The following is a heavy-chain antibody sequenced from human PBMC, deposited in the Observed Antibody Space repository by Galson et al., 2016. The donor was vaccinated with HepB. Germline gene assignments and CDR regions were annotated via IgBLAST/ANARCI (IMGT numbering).Heavy chain of an antibody. CDR2: ITNNGNDK. CDR1: GFTFSHAW. CDR3: ARDLIAAPGRTFFYYYYYMDV. V-gene: IGHV3-21*01. D-gene: IGHD6-13*01. J-gene: IGHJ6*03. Sequence: SLRLSCAASGFTFSHAWMSWVRQAPGKGLEWVSSITNNGNDKYYADSAKGRFTISRDNAKNSLFLQMDSLRAEDTAVYYCARDLIAAPGRTFFYYYYYMDVWGKGTTVTVSS.